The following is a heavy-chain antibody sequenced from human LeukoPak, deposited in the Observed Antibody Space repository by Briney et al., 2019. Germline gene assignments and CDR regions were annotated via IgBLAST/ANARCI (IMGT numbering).Heavy chain of an antibody. V-gene: IGHV3-23*01. CDR2: ISGSGGST. CDR1: GFTFSSYA. CDR3: AEAREYQLLYYFDY. D-gene: IGHD2-2*01. J-gene: IGHJ4*02. Sequence: GGSLRLPCAASGFTFSSYAMSWVRQAPGKGLEWVSAISGSGGSTYYADSVKGRFTISRDNSKNTLYLQMNSLRAEDTAVYYCAEAREYQLLYYFDYWGQGTLVTVSS.